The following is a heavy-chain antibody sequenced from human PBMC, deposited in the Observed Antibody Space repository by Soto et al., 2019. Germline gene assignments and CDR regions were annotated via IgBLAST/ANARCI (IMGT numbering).Heavy chain of an antibody. CDR3: AISRDGYNYPEVLFDY. CDR1: GGTFSSYA. Sequence: SVKVSCKASGGTFSSYAISWVRQAPGQGLEWMGGIIPIFGTANYAQKFQGRVTITADESTSTAYMELSSLRSEDTAVYYCAISRDGYNYPEVLFDYWGQGTLVTVSS. D-gene: IGHD5-12*01. J-gene: IGHJ4*02. CDR2: IIPIFGTA. V-gene: IGHV1-69*13.